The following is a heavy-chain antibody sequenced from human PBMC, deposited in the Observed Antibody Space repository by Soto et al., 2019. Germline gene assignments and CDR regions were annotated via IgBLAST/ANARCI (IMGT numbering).Heavy chain of an antibody. D-gene: IGHD2-15*01. CDR3: SRDVVVGAKALNY. CDR1: GFTFRSYG. J-gene: IGHJ4*02. CDR2: ISFDGSNQ. Sequence: GGSLRLSCAASGFTFRSYGMHWVRQAPGKGLEWVAIISFDGSNQYYQDSMKGRFTISRDNSKNTLYLQMDSLRVEDTAVYFCSRDVVVGAKALNYWGQGALVTVSS. V-gene: IGHV3-30*03.